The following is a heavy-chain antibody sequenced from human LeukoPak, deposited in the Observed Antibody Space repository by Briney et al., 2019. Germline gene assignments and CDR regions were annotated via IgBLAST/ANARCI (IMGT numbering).Heavy chain of an antibody. CDR3: TREGSTSGFFW. CDR2: SSQSGDNK. D-gene: IGHD3-22*01. V-gene: IGHV3-48*03. CDR1: GFTFSSYE. Sequence: PGGSLRLSCAASGFTFSSYEMNWVRPAPGKGLEWVAYSSQSGDNKDYADSVKGRFTISRDNAKNSLHLQMNSLRAEDTAVYYCTREGSTSGFFWWGKGTLVTVCS. J-gene: IGHJ4*02.